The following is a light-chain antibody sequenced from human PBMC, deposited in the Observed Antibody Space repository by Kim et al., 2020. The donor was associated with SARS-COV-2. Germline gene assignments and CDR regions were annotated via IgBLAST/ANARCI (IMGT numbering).Light chain of an antibody. Sequence: EIVMTQSPGTLSVSPGERATLSCRASQGVSSNLAWYQQKLGQAPRLLIYGASTRATGIPGRFSGSGSGTEFTLTISSLQSEDLAVYYCQQYNNWLTFGGGTKVDIK. CDR1: QGVSSN. CDR2: GAS. CDR3: QQYNNWLT. J-gene: IGKJ4*01. V-gene: IGKV3-15*01.